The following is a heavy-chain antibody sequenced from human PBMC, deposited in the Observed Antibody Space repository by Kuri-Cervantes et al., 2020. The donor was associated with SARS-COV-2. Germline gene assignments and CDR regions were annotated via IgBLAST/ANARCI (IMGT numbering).Heavy chain of an antibody. CDR1: GFAFSNFT. CDR3: ARVRNDYYYYYYMDV. J-gene: IGHJ6*03. V-gene: IGHV3-21*01. Sequence: ETLSLTCAASGFAFSNFTLNWVRQAPGKGLEWVSSIGSSRGSKYFADSVKGRFTISRDNAKNSVYLQMNSLRAEDTAVYYCARVRNDYYYYYYMDVWGKGTTVTVSS. CDR2: IGSSRGSK.